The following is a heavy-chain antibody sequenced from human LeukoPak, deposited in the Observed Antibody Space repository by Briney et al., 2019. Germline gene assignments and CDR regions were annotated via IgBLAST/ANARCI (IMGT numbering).Heavy chain of an antibody. V-gene: IGHV4-59*01. CDR1: GGSISGSY. J-gene: IGHJ6*02. CDR2: FCYSGSTNFT. Sequence: SETLSLTCTVSGGSISGSYWSWIRQPPGKGLGWIGYFCYSGSTNFTNYNPSLKSRVTISVDTSKNQFSLNLTSVAAADTAVYYCARDSGGSTYGMDVWGQGTTVTVSS. D-gene: IGHD2-15*01. CDR3: ARDSGGSTYGMDV.